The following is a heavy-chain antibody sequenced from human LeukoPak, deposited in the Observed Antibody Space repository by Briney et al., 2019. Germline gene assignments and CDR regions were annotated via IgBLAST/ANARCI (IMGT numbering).Heavy chain of an antibody. CDR2: IYYSGST. Sequence: SETLSLTCTVSGGSISSYYWSWIRQPPGKGLEWIGYIYYSGSTNYNPSLKSRVTISVDTSKNQFSLKLSSVTAADTVVYYCARWLHLYGMDVWGQGTTVTVSS. CDR3: ARWLHLYGMDV. D-gene: IGHD5-24*01. V-gene: IGHV4-59*08. J-gene: IGHJ6*02. CDR1: GGSISSYY.